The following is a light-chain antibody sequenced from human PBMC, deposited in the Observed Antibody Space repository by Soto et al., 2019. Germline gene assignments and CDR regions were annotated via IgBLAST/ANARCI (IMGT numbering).Light chain of an antibody. CDR2: AAS. Sequence: DIQMTQSPNSLSASVGDRVTITCRASQSIVTYLNWYQQKPGKAPNLLVYAASSLQSGVPSRFSGSGSGTDFTLTITTLQPEDFATYYCQQSYSTPLTFGGGTKVEIK. J-gene: IGKJ4*01. CDR3: QQSYSTPLT. CDR1: QSIVTY. V-gene: IGKV1-39*01.